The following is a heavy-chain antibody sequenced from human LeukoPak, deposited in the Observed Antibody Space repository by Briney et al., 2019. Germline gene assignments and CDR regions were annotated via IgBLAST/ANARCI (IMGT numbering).Heavy chain of an antibody. CDR3: ARERGQQLSDAFDI. D-gene: IGHD6-13*01. J-gene: IGHJ3*02. CDR2: INPNSGGT. V-gene: IGHV1-2*02. Sequence: GASVKVSCKASGYTFTSYGISWVRQAPGQGLEWMGWINPNSGGTNYAQKFQGRVTMTRDTSISTAYMELGRLRSDDTAVYYCARERGQQLSDAFDIWGQGTMVTVSS. CDR1: GYTFTSYG.